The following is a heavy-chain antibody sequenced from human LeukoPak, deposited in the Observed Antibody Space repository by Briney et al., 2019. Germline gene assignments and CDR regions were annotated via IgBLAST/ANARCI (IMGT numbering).Heavy chain of an antibody. V-gene: IGHV3-66*04. Sequence: GGSLRLSCAASGFTVSSNYMSWVRQAPGKGLEGVSVIFSGGSTYYADSVKGRFTISRDNSKNTLYLEMNSLRVEDTAVYYCAGRLGGYVDHWGQGTLVTVSS. CDR1: GFTVSSNY. D-gene: IGHD2-15*01. CDR3: AGRLGGYVDH. CDR2: IFSGGST. J-gene: IGHJ4*02.